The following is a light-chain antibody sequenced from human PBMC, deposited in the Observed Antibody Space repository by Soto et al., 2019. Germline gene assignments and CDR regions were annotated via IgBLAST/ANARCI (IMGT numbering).Light chain of an antibody. CDR1: QRMSSW. CDR2: AAS. CDR3: QQYNSYWT. J-gene: IGKJ1*01. Sequence: DIQMNQSPSTLSASVGDRDTITFRASQRMSSWLAWSLEKPGKAPKVLIYAASSLQSGVPSRFSGSGSGTDFTLTISSLQPEDFATYYCQQYNSYWTFGQGTKVDI. V-gene: IGKV1-5*01.